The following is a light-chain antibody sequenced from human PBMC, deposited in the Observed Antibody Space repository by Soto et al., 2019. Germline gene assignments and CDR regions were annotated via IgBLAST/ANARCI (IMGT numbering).Light chain of an antibody. CDR2: GVS. CDR1: QNVHIN. J-gene: IGKJ2*01. CDR3: QQYETWPRT. V-gene: IGKV3-15*01. Sequence: VMTQSPATLSVSPWDTATLSCRSSQNVHINLAWYQQKPGQAPTLLIYGVSARAPGVPARFSGTGSGTEFTLTIRNLQSEDFGVYYCQQYETWPRTFXQGTK.